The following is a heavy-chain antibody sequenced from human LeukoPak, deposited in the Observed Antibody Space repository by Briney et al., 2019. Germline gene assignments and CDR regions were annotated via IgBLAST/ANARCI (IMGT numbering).Heavy chain of an antibody. CDR1: GGSISSYY. CDR2: IYYSGST. J-gene: IGHJ4*02. CDR3: ARSSGGYCSGGSCYSLFY. V-gene: IGHV4-59*01. D-gene: IGHD2-15*01. Sequence: PSETLSLTCTVSGGSISSYYWSWIRQPPGKGLEWIGYIYYSGSTNYNPSLESRVTISVDTSKNQFSLKLSSVTAADTAVYYCARSSGGYCSGGSCYSLFYWGQGALVTVSS.